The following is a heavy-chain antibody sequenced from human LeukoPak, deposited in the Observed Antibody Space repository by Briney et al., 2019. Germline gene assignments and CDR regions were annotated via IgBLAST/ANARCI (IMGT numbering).Heavy chain of an antibody. CDR1: GYTFTAYY. D-gene: IGHD3-22*01. CDR3: AKDYYDSSGFGAFDI. J-gene: IGHJ3*02. CDR2: INPNSGGT. V-gene: IGHV1-2*02. Sequence: ASVKVSCKASGYTFTAYYMHWVRQAPGQGLEWMGWINPNSGGTNYAQKFQGRVTMTRDTSISTAYMELSRLRSDDTAVYYCAKDYYDSSGFGAFDIWGQGTMVTVSS.